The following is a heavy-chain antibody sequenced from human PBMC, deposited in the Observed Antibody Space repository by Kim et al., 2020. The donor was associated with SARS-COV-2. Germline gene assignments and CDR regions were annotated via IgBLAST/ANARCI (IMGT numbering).Heavy chain of an antibody. CDR1: GYTFTGYY. V-gene: IGHV1-2*02. Sequence: ASVKVSCKASGYTFTGYYMHWVRQAPGQGLEWMGWINPNSGGTNYAQKFQGRVTMTRDTSISTAYMELSRLRSDDTAVYYCARSSLAYYYDSSGYIDIWGQGTMVTVSS. CDR3: ARSSLAYYYDSSGYIDI. CDR2: INPNSGGT. J-gene: IGHJ3*02. D-gene: IGHD3-22*01.